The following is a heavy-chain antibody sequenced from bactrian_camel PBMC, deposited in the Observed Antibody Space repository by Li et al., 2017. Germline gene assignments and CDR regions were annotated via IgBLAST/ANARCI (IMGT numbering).Heavy chain of an antibody. CDR1: GFTFSNYW. Sequence: HVQLVESGGGSVQSGGSLRLSCAAPGFTFSNYWMYWIRQAPGKGLEWVSVVRSDDGSTYYADSVKGRFTISRDNAKNTVYLQLNSLKTEDTAMYYCARSDGNYDSGSYQLTYWGQGTQVTVS. J-gene: IGHJ4*01. D-gene: IGHD4*01. CDR3: ARSDGNYDSGSYQLTY. CDR2: VRSDDGST. V-gene: IGHV3S1*01.